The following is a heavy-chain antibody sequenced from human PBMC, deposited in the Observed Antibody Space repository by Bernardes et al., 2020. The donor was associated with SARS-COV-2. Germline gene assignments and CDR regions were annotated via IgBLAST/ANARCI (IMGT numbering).Heavy chain of an antibody. J-gene: IGHJ6*02. D-gene: IGHD2-15*01. Sequence: GGSLRLSCAASGFTFSSYGMHWVRQAPGKGLEWVAVIWYDGSNKYYADSVKDRFTISRDNSKNTLYLQMNSLRAEDTAVYYCARERGYCSGGSCQNYYYGMDVWGQGTTVTVSS. V-gene: IGHV3-33*01. CDR2: IWYDGSNK. CDR1: GFTFSSYG. CDR3: ARERGYCSGGSCQNYYYGMDV.